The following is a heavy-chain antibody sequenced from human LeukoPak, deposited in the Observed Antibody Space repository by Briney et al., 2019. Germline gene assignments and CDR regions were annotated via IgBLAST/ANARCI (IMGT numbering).Heavy chain of an antibody. CDR3: ARHYGSGTEGFFDY. CDR2: IYYSGST. V-gene: IGHV4-39*01. D-gene: IGHD3-10*01. CDR1: GGSISSSSYS. Sequence: PSETLSLTCTVSGGSISSSSYSWGWIRQPPGKGLEWFGSIYYSGSTYYNPSLKSRVTISVDTSKNQFSLKLSSVTAADTAVYYCARHYGSGTEGFFDYWGQGTLVTVSS. J-gene: IGHJ4*02.